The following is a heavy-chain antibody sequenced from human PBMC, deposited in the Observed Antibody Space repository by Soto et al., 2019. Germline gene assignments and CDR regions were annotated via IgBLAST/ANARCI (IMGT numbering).Heavy chain of an antibody. Sequence: GGSLRLSCAASGFTFGSYGMTWVRQAPGKGLEWVSAISGSGGSTFYADSLGGRFTISRDNSKNILYLEMKSLRAGDTAMYYCAKTSSASGRECPGHWGQGAQVTVSS. J-gene: IGHJ4*02. V-gene: IGHV3-23*01. CDR1: GFTFGSYG. CDR2: ISGSGGST. D-gene: IGHD6-6*01. CDR3: AKTSSASGRECPGH.